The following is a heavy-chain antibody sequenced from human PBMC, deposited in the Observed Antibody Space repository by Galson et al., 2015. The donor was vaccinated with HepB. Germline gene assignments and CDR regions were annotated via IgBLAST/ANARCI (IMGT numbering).Heavy chain of an antibody. Sequence: SVKVSCKASGGTFSSYAISWVRQAPGQGLEWMGEIIPIFGTANYAQKFQGRVTITADESTSTAYMELSSLRSEDTAVYYCARDLGVYDAFDIWGQGTMVTVSS. J-gene: IGHJ3*02. V-gene: IGHV1-69*13. D-gene: IGHD3-10*01. CDR2: IIPIFGTA. CDR3: ARDLGVYDAFDI. CDR1: GGTFSSYA.